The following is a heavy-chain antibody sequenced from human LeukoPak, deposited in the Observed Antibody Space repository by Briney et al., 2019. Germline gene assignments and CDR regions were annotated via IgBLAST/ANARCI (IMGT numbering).Heavy chain of an antibody. Sequence: SGGSLRLSCGASGFTFRNYWMNWVRQVPGKGLVWVSRINSDASRTTYADSVKGRFHISRDNAKNTLYLQMNSLTAEDTAVYYCARGQSILSYCYMDVWGKGTTVTVSS. D-gene: IGHD3-9*01. CDR1: GFTFRNYW. J-gene: IGHJ6*03. CDR2: INSDASRT. V-gene: IGHV3-74*01. CDR3: ARGQSILSYCYMDV.